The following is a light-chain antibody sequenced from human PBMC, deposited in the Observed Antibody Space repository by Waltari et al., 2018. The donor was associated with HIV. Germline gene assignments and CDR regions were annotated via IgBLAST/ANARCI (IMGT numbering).Light chain of an antibody. Sequence: QSVLPQPPPLSAAPGQTVTIACTASSSNIGAGYAVHWYQQLPGTAPKLLIYGNSNRPSGVPDRFSGSKSATSASLAITGLQAEDEADYYCQSYDSSLSGRVFGGGTKLTVL. CDR2: GNS. J-gene: IGLJ3*02. CDR1: SSNIGAGYA. CDR3: QSYDSSLSGRV. V-gene: IGLV1-40*01.